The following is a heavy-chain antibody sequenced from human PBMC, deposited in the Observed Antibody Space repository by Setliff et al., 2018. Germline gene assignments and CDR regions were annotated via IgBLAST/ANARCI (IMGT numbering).Heavy chain of an antibody. Sequence: SETLSLTCTVSGGAISCGDYYWTWIRQPAGKGLEWIGHTHTSGRTNYNPSLKSRVTISVDTSKNQFSLNLSSVTAEDTAVYYCARRVAIFGVVLLNWFDPWGQGTLVTVSS. J-gene: IGHJ5*02. CDR1: GGAISCGDYY. D-gene: IGHD3-3*01. CDR2: THTSGRT. V-gene: IGHV4-61*09. CDR3: ARRVAIFGVVLLNWFDP.